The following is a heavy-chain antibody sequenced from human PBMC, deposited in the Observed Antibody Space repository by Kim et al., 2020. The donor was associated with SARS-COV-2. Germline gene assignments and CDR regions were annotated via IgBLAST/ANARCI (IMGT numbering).Heavy chain of an antibody. CDR1: GYTFTSYA. Sequence: ASVKVSCKASGYTFTSYAMNWVRQAPGQGLEWMGWINTKTGNPTYAQGFTGRFVFSLDTSVSTAYLQISSLKAEDTAVYYCARDLSIFMVRGVIGYWGQGTLVTVSS. D-gene: IGHD3-10*01. J-gene: IGHJ4*02. V-gene: IGHV7-4-1*02. CDR2: INTKTGNP. CDR3: ARDLSIFMVRGVIGY.